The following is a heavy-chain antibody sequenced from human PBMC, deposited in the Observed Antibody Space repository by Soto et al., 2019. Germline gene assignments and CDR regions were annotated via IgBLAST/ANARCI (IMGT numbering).Heavy chain of an antibody. V-gene: IGHV3-23*01. D-gene: IGHD2-15*01. Sequence: RVSKKKGKGLEWVSAISGRGGSTYYADSVKGGFTISRDNSKNTLYLQMNRLRAEDTAVYYCSIFRAEDGIGFCSTVSAFLLNRSSDL. CDR2: ISGRGGST. CDR3: SIFRAEDGIGFCSTVSAFLLNRSSDL. J-gene: IGHJ2*01.